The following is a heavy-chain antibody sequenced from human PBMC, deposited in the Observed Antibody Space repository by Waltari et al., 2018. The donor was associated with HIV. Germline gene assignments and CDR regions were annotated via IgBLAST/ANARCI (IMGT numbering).Heavy chain of an antibody. D-gene: IGHD3-3*01. CDR3: ARDCCDFWSGYSRHYYYGMDV. Sequence: QVQLQESGPGLVKPSQTLSLTCTVSGGSISSGDYYWSCIRQPPGKGLEWIGYIYYSGSTYYNPSLKSRVTISVDTSKNQFSLKLSSVTAADTAVYYCARDCCDFWSGYSRHYYYGMDVWGQGTTVTVSS. J-gene: IGHJ6*02. CDR2: IYYSGST. V-gene: IGHV4-30-4*01. CDR1: GGSISSGDYY.